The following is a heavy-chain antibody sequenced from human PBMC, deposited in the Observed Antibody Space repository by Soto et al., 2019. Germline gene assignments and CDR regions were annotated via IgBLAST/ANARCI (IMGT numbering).Heavy chain of an antibody. Sequence: ASVKVSCKASGYTFSDYYVTWVRQAPGHGLEWMGWISPHNDNTNLAQKLQGRVTMTTDTSTSTAYMELRSLRSDDTAVYYCARLSRGFWSGYPSYYYGMDVWGQGTTVTVSS. CDR1: GYTFSDYY. V-gene: IGHV1-18*01. D-gene: IGHD3-3*01. CDR2: ISPHNDNT. CDR3: ARLSRGFWSGYPSYYYGMDV. J-gene: IGHJ6*02.